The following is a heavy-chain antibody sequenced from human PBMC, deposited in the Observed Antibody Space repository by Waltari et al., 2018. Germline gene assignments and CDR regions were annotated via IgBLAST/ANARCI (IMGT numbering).Heavy chain of an antibody. CDR3: ARDRVVYCSGGSCYSLEAP. D-gene: IGHD2-15*01. J-gene: IGHJ5*02. CDR1: GGTFSSYA. CDR2: IIPIFGTA. V-gene: IGHV1-69*08. Sequence: QVQLVQSGAEVKKPGSSVTVSCKASGGTFSSYAISWVRQAPGQGLAWMGRIIPIFGTANYAQKFQGRVTITADKSTSTAYMELSSLRSEDTAVYYCARDRVVYCSGGSCYSLEAPWGQGTLVTVSS.